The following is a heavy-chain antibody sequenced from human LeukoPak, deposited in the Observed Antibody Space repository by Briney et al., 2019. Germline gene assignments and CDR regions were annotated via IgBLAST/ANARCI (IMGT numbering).Heavy chain of an antibody. D-gene: IGHD4-17*01. CDR2: ISSSSSYI. V-gene: IGHV3-21*01. CDR1: GFTFSSYS. Sequence: GGSLRLSCAASGFTFSSYSMNWVRQAPGKGLEWVSSISSSSSYIYYADSVKGRFTISRDNAKNSLYLQMNSLRAEDTAVYYCARDVDYGDYVPYYYYYMDVWGKGTTVTISS. CDR3: ARDVDYGDYVPYYYYYMDV. J-gene: IGHJ6*03.